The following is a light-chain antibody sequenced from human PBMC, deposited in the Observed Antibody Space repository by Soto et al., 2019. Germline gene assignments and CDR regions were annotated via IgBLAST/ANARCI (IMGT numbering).Light chain of an antibody. CDR3: QQYEDLTLT. CDR1: QSIANF. Sequence: DVQMTQSPSSLSASVGDRVTITCKANQSIANFLNWFQHKPGEAPKLLISDASHLELGVPSRFSGSRSGTDFVLDISNLQSEDVATYFCQQYEDLTLTFGGGTKVDI. V-gene: IGKV1-33*01. J-gene: IGKJ4*01. CDR2: DAS.